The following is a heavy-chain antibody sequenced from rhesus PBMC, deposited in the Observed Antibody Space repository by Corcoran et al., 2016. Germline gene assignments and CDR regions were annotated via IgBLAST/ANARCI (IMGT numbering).Heavy chain of an antibody. D-gene: IGHD2-21*01. J-gene: IGHJ6*01. CDR3: ARMLLLDYGLDS. CDR1: GGSISGGYYY. CDR2: FYSNRGNP. Sequence: QVKLQESGPGLVKPLETLSLTCAVSGGSISGGYYYWSWIRQPPGKGLEWIGGFYSNRGNPYHNPSLKGQVTISTDPSKTHFSLKLISVTAADTAVYYCARMLLLDYGLDSWGQGVVVTVSS. V-gene: IGHV4S12*01.